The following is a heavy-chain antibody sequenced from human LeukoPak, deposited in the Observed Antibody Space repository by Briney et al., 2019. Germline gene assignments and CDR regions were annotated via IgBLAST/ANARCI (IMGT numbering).Heavy chain of an antibody. CDR3: AKDARRSSGWYFFDH. V-gene: IGHV3-23*01. CDR1: GFTFSNLA. CDR2: ISDGGDTT. Sequence: PGGSLRLSCVASGFTFSNLAMGWVRQAPGKGLEWASVISDGGDTTYYADSVKGRFTISRDNSRNTLYLQMNSLRVEDTAVYYCAKDARRSSGWYFFDHWGQGTLVTVSS. D-gene: IGHD6-19*01. J-gene: IGHJ4*02.